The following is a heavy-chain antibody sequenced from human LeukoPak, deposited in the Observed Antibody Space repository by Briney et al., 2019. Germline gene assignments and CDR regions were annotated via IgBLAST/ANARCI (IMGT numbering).Heavy chain of an antibody. D-gene: IGHD2/OR15-2a*01. CDR1: GFTFSSYA. Sequence: GGSLRLSCAASGFTFSSYAMSWVRQAPGKGLEWVSVIYSGGSTYYADSVKGRFTISRDNSKNTLYLQMNSLRAEDTAVYYCARACGNYFDYWGQGTLVTVSS. J-gene: IGHJ4*02. V-gene: IGHV3-53*01. CDR3: ARACGNYFDY. CDR2: IYSGGST.